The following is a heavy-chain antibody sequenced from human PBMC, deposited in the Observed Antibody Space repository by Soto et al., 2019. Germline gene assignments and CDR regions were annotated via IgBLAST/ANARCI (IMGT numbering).Heavy chain of an antibody. CDR3: AKATATGGGAFDI. V-gene: IGHV3-23*01. D-gene: IGHD2-8*02. J-gene: IGHJ3*02. CDR2: ILVDGRT. CDR1: AFTFSSYW. Sequence: GSLRLSCAASAFTFSSYWMSWVRQAPGKGLEWVSTILVDGRTFYVDSVKGRFTISRDSSQNTVYLQMNSLTAGDTALYYCAKATATGGGAFDICGQGTMVTVSS.